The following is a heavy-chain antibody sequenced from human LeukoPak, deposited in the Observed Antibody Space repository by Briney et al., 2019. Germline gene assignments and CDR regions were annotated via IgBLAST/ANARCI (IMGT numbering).Heavy chain of an antibody. CDR1: GFTFNNYA. J-gene: IGHJ2*01. CDR3: VKDNSNWYWYFDL. CDR2: ISGSGNST. V-gene: IGHV3-23*01. D-gene: IGHD1-1*01. Sequence: GGSLRPSCAASGFTFNNYAMIWVRQAPGKGLEWVSVISGSGNSTYYADSVKGRFTISRGNSKNTLYLQMNSLRGEDTAVYHCVKDNSNWYWYFDLWGRGTLVTVSS.